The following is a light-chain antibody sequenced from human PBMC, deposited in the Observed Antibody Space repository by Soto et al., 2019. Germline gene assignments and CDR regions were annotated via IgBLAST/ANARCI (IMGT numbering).Light chain of an antibody. CDR3: AAWDDSTKSHV. V-gene: IGLV1-36*01. Sequence: QSVLSQPPSVSGAPRQRVTISCSVSSSNIGSNAVNWYQQFPGKAPKLLIYYDDLLASGVSARFSGSKSGTSASLAISGLQSEDEAAYYCAAWDDSTKSHVFGTGTKVTVL. CDR2: YDD. CDR1: SSNIGSNA. J-gene: IGLJ1*01.